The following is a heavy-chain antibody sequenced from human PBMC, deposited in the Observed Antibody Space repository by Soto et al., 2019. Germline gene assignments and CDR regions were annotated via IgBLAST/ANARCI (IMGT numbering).Heavy chain of an antibody. CDR2: IYTSGST. CDR1: GGSISSYY. J-gene: IGHJ6*02. V-gene: IGHV4-4*07. CDR3: ARVRIAARTGAYGMDV. Sequence: DTLSLTCTVSGGSISSYYWSWIRQPAGKGLEWIGRIYTSGSTNYNPSLKSRVTMSVDTSKNQFSLKLSSVTAADTAVYYCARVRIAARTGAYGMDVWGQGTTVTVSS. D-gene: IGHD6-6*01.